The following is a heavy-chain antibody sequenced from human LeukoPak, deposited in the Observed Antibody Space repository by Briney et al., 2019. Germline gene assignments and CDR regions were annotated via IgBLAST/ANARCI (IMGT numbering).Heavy chain of an antibody. J-gene: IGHJ4*02. V-gene: IGHV3-23*01. CDR2: INGGGGNT. CDR1: GFTFNSYV. D-gene: IGHD2-15*01. Sequence: GGSLRLSCAASGFTFNSYVMSWVRQAPGKGLEWVSAINGGGGNTYYADSVKGRFTISRDNSKNMVYLQMNNLRADDTAIYYCAKSVVVITFRFDDWGQGALSPSPQ. CDR3: AKSVVVITFRFDD.